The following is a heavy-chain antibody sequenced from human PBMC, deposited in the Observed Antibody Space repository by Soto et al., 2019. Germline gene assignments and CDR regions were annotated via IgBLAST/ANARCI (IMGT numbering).Heavy chain of an antibody. D-gene: IGHD3-3*01. J-gene: IGHJ4*02. CDR1: GFTFSSYG. CDR3: ARAPLGVVITVDY. CDR2: IWYDGSNK. Sequence: QVQLVESGGGVVQPGRSLRLSCAASGFTFSSYGMHWVRQAPGKGLEWVAVIWYDGSNKYYADSVKGRFTISRDNSKNTLYLQMNSLRAEDTAVYYCARAPLGVVITVDYWGQGTLVTVSS. V-gene: IGHV3-33*01.